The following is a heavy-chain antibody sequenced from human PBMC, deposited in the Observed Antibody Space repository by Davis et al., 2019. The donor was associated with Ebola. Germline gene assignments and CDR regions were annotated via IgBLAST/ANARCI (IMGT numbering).Heavy chain of an antibody. CDR3: ARGWLRNGGFEY. CDR1: RDTVSVPSAC. Sequence: HPRSPSLTPDISRDTVSVPSACWNCTRQPPSRAPEWPGRTYSTSTWYDGYAESVKSRINISPDTSKNQFFLQLNSVTPEDTAIYYCARGWLRNGGFEYWGQGTQVTVSS. CDR2: TYSTSTWYD. V-gene: IGHV6-1*01. D-gene: IGHD5-12*01. J-gene: IGHJ4*02.